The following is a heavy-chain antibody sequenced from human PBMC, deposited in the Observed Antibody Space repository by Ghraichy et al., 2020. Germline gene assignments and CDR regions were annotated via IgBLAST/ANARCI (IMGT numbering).Heavy chain of an antibody. D-gene: IGHD4-17*01. CDR2: IYYSGST. V-gene: IGHV4-59*01. Sequence: SETLSLTCTVSGGSISSYYWSWIRQPPGKGLEWIGYIYYSGSTNYNPSLKSRVTISVDTSKNQFSLKLISVTAADTAVYYCARAITVTTTGFDYWGQGTLVTVSS. CDR1: GGSISSYY. CDR3: ARAITVTTTGFDY. J-gene: IGHJ4*02.